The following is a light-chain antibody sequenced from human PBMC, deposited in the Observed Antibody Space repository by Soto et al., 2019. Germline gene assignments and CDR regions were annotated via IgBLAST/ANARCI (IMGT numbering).Light chain of an antibody. V-gene: IGKV1-5*01. J-gene: IGKJ1*01. CDR1: QSISSW. Sequence: DIQMTQSPSTLSASVGDRVTITCRASQSISSWLAWYQQKPGKAPQLLIYDASSLESGVPSRFSGSGSGTKFTLTISRLQPDDFATYYCQQYNSYAFGQGTKVEIK. CDR3: QQYNSYA. CDR2: DAS.